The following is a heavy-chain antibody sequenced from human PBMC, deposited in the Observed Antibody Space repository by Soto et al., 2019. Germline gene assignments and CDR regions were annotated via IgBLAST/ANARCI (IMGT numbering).Heavy chain of an antibody. J-gene: IGHJ4*02. CDR3: ARAGYCSGGTCFHGNCDY. CDR2: INPNGGST. Sequence: QVQLVQSGAEVKRPGASVKVSCKASGYTFTTYYMHWVRQAPGQGLEWLGIINPNGGSTTNAQKFQGRVTMTRDTSTSTGYLELSSLRSEDTAVYYCARAGYCSGGTCFHGNCDYWGQGTLVTVSA. V-gene: IGHV1-46*01. D-gene: IGHD2-15*01. CDR1: GYTFTTYY.